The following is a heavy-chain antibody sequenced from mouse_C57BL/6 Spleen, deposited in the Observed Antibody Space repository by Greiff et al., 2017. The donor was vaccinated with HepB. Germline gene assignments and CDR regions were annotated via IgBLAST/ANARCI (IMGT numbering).Heavy chain of an antibody. J-gene: IGHJ4*01. V-gene: IGHV14-4*01. D-gene: IGHD2-1*01. CDR3: TTDYYGRMGY. Sequence: EVKLVESGAELVRPGASVKLSCTASGFNIKDDYMHWVKQRPEQGLEWIGWIDPENGDTEYASKFQGKATITADTSSNTAYLQLSSLTSEDTAVYYCTTDYYGRMGYWGQGTSVTVSS. CDR2: IDPENGDT. CDR1: GFNIKDDY.